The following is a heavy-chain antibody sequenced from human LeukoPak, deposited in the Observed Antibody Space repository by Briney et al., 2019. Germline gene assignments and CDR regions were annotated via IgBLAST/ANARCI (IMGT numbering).Heavy chain of an antibody. CDR1: GFTFSSYA. J-gene: IGHJ4*02. CDR2: ISGSGDRT. V-gene: IGHV3-23*01. CDR3: AKGGPYSSSWGGKFDH. Sequence: PGGSLRLSCAASGFTFSSYAMNWVRQAPGKGLEWVSSISGSGDRTYYADSVNGRFTISRDKSKNTLYLQMNSLRAEDTAIYYCAKGGPYSSSWGGKFDHWGQETLVTVSS. D-gene: IGHD6-13*01.